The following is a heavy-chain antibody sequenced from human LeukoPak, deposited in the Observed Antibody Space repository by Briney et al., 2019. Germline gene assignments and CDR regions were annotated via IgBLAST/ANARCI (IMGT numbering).Heavy chain of an antibody. CDR3: ARMVGLVSDF. Sequence: SETLSLTCTVSGGSISSGDYYWSWIRQPPGKGLEWIGYIYYSGSTYYNPSLKSRLTISGDTSKNQFSLRLSSVTPEDTAVYYCARMVGLVSDFWGQGTLVTVSS. J-gene: IGHJ4*02. D-gene: IGHD3-10*01. CDR1: GGSISSGDYY. V-gene: IGHV4-30-4*01. CDR2: IYYSGST.